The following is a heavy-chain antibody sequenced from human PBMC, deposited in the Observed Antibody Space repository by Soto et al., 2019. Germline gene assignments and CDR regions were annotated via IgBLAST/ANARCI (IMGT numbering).Heavy chain of an antibody. CDR3: ARGNIRGGYSSGWSLLYYFDY. CDR1: GGTFSSYA. D-gene: IGHD6-19*01. Sequence: PVKLTWKDSGGTFSSYASSWARQAHGQGLEWMGGIIPLFGTANYAQKFQGRVTITADESTSTAYMELSSLRSEDTAVYYCARGNIRGGYSSGWSLLYYFDYWGQGTLVTVSS. J-gene: IGHJ4*02. V-gene: IGHV1-69*13. CDR2: IIPLFGTA.